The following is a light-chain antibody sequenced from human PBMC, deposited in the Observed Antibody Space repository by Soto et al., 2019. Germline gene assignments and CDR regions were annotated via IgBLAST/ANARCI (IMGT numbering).Light chain of an antibody. V-gene: IGLV2-14*01. J-gene: IGLJ3*02. CDR3: SSYTRNGGWV. CDR2: EVT. Sequence: SVLTQPASVSGSPGQSIAISCTGSTSDVGGYNHVSWYQQHPGKAPKLLIYEVTDRPSEISHRFSGSKSGSTASLTISGLQAEDEADYYCSSYTRNGGWVFGGGTQLTVL. CDR1: TSDVGGYNH.